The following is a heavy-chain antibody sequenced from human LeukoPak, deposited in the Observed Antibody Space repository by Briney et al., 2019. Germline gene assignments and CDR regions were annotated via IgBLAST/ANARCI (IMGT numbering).Heavy chain of an antibody. CDR3: AKGRDIRHYYFIDV. V-gene: IGHV3-30*02. D-gene: IGHD5-12*01. Sequence: PGGSLRLSCGVYGFILSIFRMHWLRQAPGKGLEWVAFIRYDGSNKYYADSVKGRFTISRDNSKNTLYLQMNSLRAYDTAVYYFAKGRDIRHYYFIDVWGKGTTVTVSS. CDR2: IRYDGSNK. J-gene: IGHJ6*03. CDR1: GFILSIFR.